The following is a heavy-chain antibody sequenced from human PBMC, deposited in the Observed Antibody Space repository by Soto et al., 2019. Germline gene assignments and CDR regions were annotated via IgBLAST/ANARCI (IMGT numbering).Heavy chain of an antibody. V-gene: IGHV1-18*04. D-gene: IGHD3-22*01. CDR1: GYTFTSYG. CDR2: ISAYNGNT. Sequence: SVKVSGKASGYTFTSYGISSVRQAPGQGHEWMARISAYNGNTNYAQKLQGRVTMTTDTSTSTAYMELRSLRSDDRAVYYCARGGGYYCESSGSQHLDYWGQGTLVTVSS. CDR3: ARGGGYYCESSGSQHLDY. J-gene: IGHJ4*02.